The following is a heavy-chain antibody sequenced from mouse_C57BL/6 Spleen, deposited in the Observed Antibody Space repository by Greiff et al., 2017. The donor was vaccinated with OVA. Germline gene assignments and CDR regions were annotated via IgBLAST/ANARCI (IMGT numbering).Heavy chain of an antibody. J-gene: IGHJ3*01. V-gene: IGHV10-1*01. D-gene: IGHD2-5*01. Sequence: EVKLVESGGGLVQPKGSLKLSCAASGFSFNTYAMNWVRQAPGKGLEWVARIRSKSNNYATYYADSVKDRFTISRDDSESMLYLQMNNLKTEDTAMYYCVRPPLGSNYVFAYWGQGTLVTVSA. CDR3: VRPPLGSNYVFAY. CDR1: GFSFNTYA. CDR2: IRSKSNNYAT.